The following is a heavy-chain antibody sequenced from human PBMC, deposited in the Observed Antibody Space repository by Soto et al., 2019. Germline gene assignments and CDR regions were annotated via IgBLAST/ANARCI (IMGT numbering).Heavy chain of an antibody. Sequence: QVQLVQSGAEVKKPGSSVKVSCKASGGTFSSYAIGWVRQAPGQGLEWMGGIIPIFGTANYAQKFQGRVTITADESTSTAYMELSSLRSEDTAVYYCAREKWAAAGLTHFDYWGQGTLVTVSS. CDR3: AREKWAAAGLTHFDY. CDR1: GGTFSSYA. D-gene: IGHD6-13*01. CDR2: IIPIFGTA. J-gene: IGHJ4*02. V-gene: IGHV1-69*01.